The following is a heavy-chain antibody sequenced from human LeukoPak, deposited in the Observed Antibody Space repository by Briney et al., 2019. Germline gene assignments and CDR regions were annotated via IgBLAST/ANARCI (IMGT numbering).Heavy chain of an antibody. CDR3: ARDFKAGDGHWSFDL. CDR1: GFTFSSYE. V-gene: IGHV3-7*01. Sequence: PGGSLRLSCAASGFTFSSYEMNWVRQAPGKGLEWVANIKQDGSEKNYVDSVKGRFTISRENAKNSLYLQMDSLTAGDTAVYYCARDFKAGDGHWSFDLWGRGILVTVFS. D-gene: IGHD4-17*01. J-gene: IGHJ2*01. CDR2: IKQDGSEK.